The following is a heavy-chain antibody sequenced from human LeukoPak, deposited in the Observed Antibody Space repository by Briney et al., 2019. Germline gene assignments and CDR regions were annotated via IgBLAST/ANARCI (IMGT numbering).Heavy chain of an antibody. CDR1: GFTLTNYG. D-gene: IGHD1-26*01. J-gene: IGHJ2*01. Sequence: GESLRLSCAASGFTLTNYGMHWVRQAPGKGLEWVSFIRFDGSNRYYADSVKGRFTISRDTSKSTLYLQMDRLRSNDTAVYFCARETSGGSYYDLWGRGTLVTVSS. CDR3: ARETSGGSYYDL. V-gene: IGHV3-30*02. CDR2: IRFDGSNR.